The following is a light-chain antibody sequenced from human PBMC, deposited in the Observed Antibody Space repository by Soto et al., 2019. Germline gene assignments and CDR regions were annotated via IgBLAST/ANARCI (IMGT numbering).Light chain of an antibody. V-gene: IGKV3-20*01. CDR2: VAS. J-gene: IGKJ1*01. Sequence: EIVLTQSPGTLSLSPGERATLSCRASQSVSSSYLVWYQQKPGQPPRPLIYVASTRATGIPDRFSGSGSGTDFTLTISRLEPADFAVYYCQQYGSSPRTFGQGTKVEIK. CDR1: QSVSSSY. CDR3: QQYGSSPRT.